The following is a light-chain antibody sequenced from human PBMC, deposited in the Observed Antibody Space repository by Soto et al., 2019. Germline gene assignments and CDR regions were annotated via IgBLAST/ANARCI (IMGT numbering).Light chain of an antibody. V-gene: IGKV3-20*01. CDR3: QQYGGSPRT. CDR1: QSVSSSS. J-gene: IGKJ4*02. CDR2: DAS. Sequence: EIVLTQSPGTLSLSPGERATLSCRASQSVSSSSLAWYQQKRGQAPRLLIHDASSRATGIPDRFSGSGSGTDFTLTISRLEPEEFAVYYCQQYGGSPRTFGGGTKVDIK.